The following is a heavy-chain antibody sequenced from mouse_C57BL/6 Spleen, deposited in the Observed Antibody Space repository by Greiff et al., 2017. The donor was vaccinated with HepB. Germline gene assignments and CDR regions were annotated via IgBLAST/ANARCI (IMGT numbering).Heavy chain of an antibody. V-gene: IGHV1-26*01. Sequence: VQLQQSGPELVKPGASVKISCKASGYTFTDYYMNWVKQSHGKSLEWIGDINPNNGGTSYNQKFKGKATLTVDKSSSTAYMELRSLTSEDSAVYYCARSGRACFDYWGQGTTLTVSS. CDR1: GYTFTDYY. J-gene: IGHJ2*01. CDR3: ARSGRACFDY. D-gene: IGHD4-1*01. CDR2: INPNNGGT.